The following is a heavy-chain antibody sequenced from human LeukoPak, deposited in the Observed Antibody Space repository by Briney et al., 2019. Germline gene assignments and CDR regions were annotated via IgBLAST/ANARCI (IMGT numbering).Heavy chain of an antibody. J-gene: IGHJ6*02. V-gene: IGHV4-34*01. CDR1: GGSFSGYY. D-gene: IGHD7-27*01. Sequence: SETLSLTCAVYGGSFSGYYWSWIRQPPGKGLEWIGEINHSGSTNYNPSLKSRVTISVDTSKNQFSLKLSSVTAADTAVYYCARERLGYYYYGMDVWGQGTTVTVSS. CDR2: INHSGST. CDR3: ARERLGYYYYGMDV.